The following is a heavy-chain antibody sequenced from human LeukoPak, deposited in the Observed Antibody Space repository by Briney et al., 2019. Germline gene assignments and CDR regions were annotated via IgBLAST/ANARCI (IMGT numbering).Heavy chain of an antibody. D-gene: IGHD4-17*01. CDR1: GFTFSSYW. V-gene: IGHV3-30*01. Sequence: PGGSLRLSCAASGFTFSSYWMHWVRQAPGKGLEWVAVISYDGSNKYYADSVKSRFTISRDNSKNTLYLQMNSLRAEDTAVYYCARANGTTVTFDYWGQGTLVTVSS. CDR2: ISYDGSNK. CDR3: ARANGTTVTFDY. J-gene: IGHJ4*02.